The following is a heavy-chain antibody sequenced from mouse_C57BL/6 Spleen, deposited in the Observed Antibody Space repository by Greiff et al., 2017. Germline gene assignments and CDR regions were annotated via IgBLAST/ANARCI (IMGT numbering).Heavy chain of an antibody. D-gene: IGHD4-1*01. CDR3: TAGTGGY. CDR1: GFTFSNYW. V-gene: IGHV6-3*01. Sequence: EVKLVESGGGLVQPGGSMKLSCVASGFTFSNYWMNWVRQSPEQGLEWVAQIRLKSDNYATHYAESVKGRFTISREDSKSSVYLQMNNLRAEDTGIYYCTAGTGGYWGQGTTLTVSS. CDR2: IRLKSDNYAT. J-gene: IGHJ2*01.